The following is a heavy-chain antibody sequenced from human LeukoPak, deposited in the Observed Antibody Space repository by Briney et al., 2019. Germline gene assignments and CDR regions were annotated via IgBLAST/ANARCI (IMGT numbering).Heavy chain of an antibody. J-gene: IGHJ4*02. D-gene: IGHD4-23*01. V-gene: IGHV4-31*03. CDR3: ARADTVVINYFDY. CDR2: IYYSGST. Sequence: SETLSLTCTVSGSSISSGGYYWSWIRQHPGKGLEWIGYIYYSGSTYYNPSLKSRVTISVDTSKNQFSLKLSSVTAADTAVYYCARADTVVINYFDYWGQGTLVTVSS. CDR1: GSSISSGGYY.